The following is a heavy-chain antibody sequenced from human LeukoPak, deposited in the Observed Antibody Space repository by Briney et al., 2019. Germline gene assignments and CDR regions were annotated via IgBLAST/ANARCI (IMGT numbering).Heavy chain of an antibody. CDR3: ARSRLRSKYFQH. V-gene: IGHV4-34*01. CDR1: GGSFSGYY. J-gene: IGHJ1*01. Sequence: PSETLSLTCAVYGGSFSGYYWSRIRQPPGKGLEWIGEINHSGSTNYNPSLKSRVTISVDTSKNQFSLKLSSVTAADMAVYYCARSRLRSKYFQHWGQGTLVTVSS. D-gene: IGHD4-17*01. CDR2: INHSGST.